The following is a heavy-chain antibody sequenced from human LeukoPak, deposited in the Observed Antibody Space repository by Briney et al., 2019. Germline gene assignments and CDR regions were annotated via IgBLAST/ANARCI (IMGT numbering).Heavy chain of an antibody. V-gene: IGHV4-39*01. J-gene: IGHJ4*02. CDR3: ARHGYCSGGSCPYY. CDR1: GGSISSSSYY. D-gene: IGHD2-15*01. CDR2: IYYSGST. Sequence: PSETLSLTCTVSGGSISSSSYYWGWIRQPPGKGLEWIGSIYYSGSTYYNTSRKSRVTISVDTSKNQFSLKLSSVTAADTAVYYCARHGYCSGGSCPYYWGQGTLVTVSS.